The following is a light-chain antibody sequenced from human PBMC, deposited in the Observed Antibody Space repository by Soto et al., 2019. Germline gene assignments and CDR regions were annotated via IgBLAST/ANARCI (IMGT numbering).Light chain of an antibody. CDR2: EVS. J-gene: IGLJ3*02. V-gene: IGLV2-14*01. Sequence: QSALTQPASVSGSPGQSITISCTGTSSDVGGYNYVSWYQQHPGKAPKLMIYEVSNRPSGVSNRFFGSKSGNPASLTISGLPTEDEADYYCSSFTSINTWVFGGGTKLTVL. CDR1: SSDVGGYNY. CDR3: SSFTSINTWV.